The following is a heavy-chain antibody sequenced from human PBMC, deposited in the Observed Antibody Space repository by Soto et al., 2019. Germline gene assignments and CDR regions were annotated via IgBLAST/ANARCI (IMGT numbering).Heavy chain of an antibody. CDR1: GYTFTSYD. D-gene: IGHD5-18*01. V-gene: IGHV1-8*01. Sequence: GASVKVSCKASGYTFTSYDINWVRQATGQGLEWMGWMNPNSGNTGYAQKFQGRVTMTRNTSISTAYMELSSLRSEDTAVYYCARAGGYSYNYYYYYYMDVWGKGTTVTSP. CDR3: ARAGGYSYNYYYYYYMDV. J-gene: IGHJ6*03. CDR2: MNPNSGNT.